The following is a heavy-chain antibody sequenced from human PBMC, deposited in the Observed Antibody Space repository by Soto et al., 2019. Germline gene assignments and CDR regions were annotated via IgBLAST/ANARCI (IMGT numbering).Heavy chain of an antibody. V-gene: IGHV4-4*07. D-gene: IGHD3-3*01. CDR1: GGSMSTYY. Sequence: QGQLQESGPGLVKPSETLSLTCSVSGGSMSTYYCNWIRQPAGKGLEWIGRIDSSGSTNYSPSLKSRATMSVDTSKNQFSLKLTSVTAADTAGYYCARGGHDFWSGPFDYWGQGTLATVSS. CDR2: IDSSGST. CDR3: ARGGHDFWSGPFDY. J-gene: IGHJ4*02.